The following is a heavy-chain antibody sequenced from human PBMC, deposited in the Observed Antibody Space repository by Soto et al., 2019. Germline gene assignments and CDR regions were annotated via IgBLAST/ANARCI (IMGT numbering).Heavy chain of an antibody. J-gene: IGHJ4*02. CDR3: AKDWKDFGDYRPPVDY. Sequence: EVRLLESGGGLVQPGGSLRLSCAASGFTFSNYAMSWVRQAPGKGLEWVSSISGGTNSTYYADSVKGRFASSRDNSKNTLFLQMNGLSAEDTAVYDCAKDWKDFGDYRPPVDYWGPGTLVTVSS. CDR2: ISGGTNST. CDR1: GFTFSNYA. V-gene: IGHV3-23*01. D-gene: IGHD4-17*01.